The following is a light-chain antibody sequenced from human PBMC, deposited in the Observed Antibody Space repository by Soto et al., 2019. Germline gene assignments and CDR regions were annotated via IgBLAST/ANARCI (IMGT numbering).Light chain of an antibody. V-gene: IGKV3-11*01. CDR2: DAS. CDR1: QSIYSK. Sequence: EILLTQSPATLSLSPGEGATLSCRASQSIYSKLAWYQQRRGQTPRLLIYDASNRATGIPARFSGSGSGTDFTLTISSLEPEDFAVYYCQQRSNFGGGTKVDIK. CDR3: QQRSN. J-gene: IGKJ4*01.